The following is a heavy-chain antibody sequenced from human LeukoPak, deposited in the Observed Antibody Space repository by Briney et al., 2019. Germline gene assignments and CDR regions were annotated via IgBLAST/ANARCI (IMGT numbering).Heavy chain of an antibody. CDR3: ARGFDYYDILTGHYSPHYFDY. CDR1: GFTFRSYA. Sequence: GGSLRLSCAASGFTFRSYAMHWVRQAPGKGLEWVAVISFDGSNEYYADSVKGRFTISRDDSKNTLYLQMNSLRAEDTAVYYCARGFDYYDILTGHYSPHYFDYWGQGTLVTVSS. J-gene: IGHJ4*02. D-gene: IGHD3-9*01. V-gene: IGHV3-30*14. CDR2: ISFDGSNE.